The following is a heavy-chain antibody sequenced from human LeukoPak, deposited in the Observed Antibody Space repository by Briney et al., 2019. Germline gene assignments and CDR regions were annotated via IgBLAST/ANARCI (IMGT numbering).Heavy chain of an antibody. V-gene: IGHV1-8*01. Sequence: ASVKVSCKASGYTFTSYDINWVRQATGQGHEWMGWMNPNSGNTGYAQKFQGRVTMTRNTSISTAYMELSSLRSEDTAVYYCARGTFGELLLDYWGQGTLVTVSS. CDR2: MNPNSGNT. CDR3: ARGTFGELLLDY. CDR1: GYTFTSYD. D-gene: IGHD3-10*01. J-gene: IGHJ4*02.